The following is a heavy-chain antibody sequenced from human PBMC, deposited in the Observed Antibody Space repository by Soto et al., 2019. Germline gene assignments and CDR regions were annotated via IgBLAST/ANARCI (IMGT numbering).Heavy chain of an antibody. CDR1: VYSFTSYW. CDR2: IDPSDSYT. CDR3: ARHPPEVAADV. Sequence: GESLKISWKGSVYSFTSYWISWVRQMPGKGLEWMGRIDPSDSYTNYSPSFQGHVTISADKSISTAYLQWSSLKASDTAMYYCARHPPEVAADVWGQGTTVTVSS. J-gene: IGHJ6*02. V-gene: IGHV5-10-1*01. D-gene: IGHD6-13*01.